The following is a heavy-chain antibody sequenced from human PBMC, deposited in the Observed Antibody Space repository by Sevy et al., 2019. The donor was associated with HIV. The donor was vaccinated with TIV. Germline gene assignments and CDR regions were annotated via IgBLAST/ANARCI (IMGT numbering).Heavy chain of an antibody. D-gene: IGHD2-15*01. CDR2: IRSKAGVGTT. CDR1: GFTFSNAW. Sequence: GGSLRLSCEASGFTFSNAWMSWVRQSPGKGLEWVGRIRSKAGVGTTDYATIVKGKFTISRDDSRDILYLQLNSLETEDTAVYYCTTDHRRDGIVVVPFEYWGQGTLVTVSS. CDR3: TTDHRRDGIVVVPFEY. J-gene: IGHJ4*02. V-gene: IGHV3-15*01.